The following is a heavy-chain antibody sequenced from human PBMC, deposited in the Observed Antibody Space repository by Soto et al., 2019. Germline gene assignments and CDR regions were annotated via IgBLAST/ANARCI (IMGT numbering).Heavy chain of an antibody. CDR3: ASCSRTSCFFRY. Sequence: ASVKVSCKASGYTFTSYYIHWVRQAPGQGLEWMGIINPSGGSSSHAQKFQGRFTMTRDTSTNTVDMEMRSLRSEHTAVYYCASCSRTSCFFRYWGQGTLVKVSS. J-gene: IGHJ4*02. V-gene: IGHV1-46*03. D-gene: IGHD2-2*01. CDR1: GYTFTSYY. CDR2: INPSGGSS.